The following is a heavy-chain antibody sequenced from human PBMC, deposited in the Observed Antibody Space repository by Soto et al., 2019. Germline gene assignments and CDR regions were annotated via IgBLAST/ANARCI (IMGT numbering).Heavy chain of an antibody. D-gene: IGHD7-27*01. Sequence: QVQLQESGPGLVKPSETLSLTCTVSNDSISTYYWTWIRQPPGKGLEWIGFIYYSGSTNYNPSLQSRXTISVDTSKNQFSLKMNSVTAADTAVYYCARPGRDWGALHYWGQGTLVTVSS. V-gene: IGHV4-59*08. CDR1: NDSISTYY. CDR3: ARPGRDWGALHY. J-gene: IGHJ4*02. CDR2: IYYSGST.